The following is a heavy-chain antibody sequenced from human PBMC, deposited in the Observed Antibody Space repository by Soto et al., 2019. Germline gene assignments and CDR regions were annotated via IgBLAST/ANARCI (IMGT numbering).Heavy chain of an antibody. CDR1: GFTFSSYS. D-gene: IGHD3-9*01. J-gene: IGHJ6*02. Sequence: PGGSLRLSCAASGFTFSSYSMNWVRQAPGKGLEWVSSISSSSSYIYYADSVKGRFTISRDNAKNSLYLQMNSLRAEDTAVYYCARDSNYDILTGYLYYYYYGMDVWGQGTTVTVSS. CDR2: ISSSSSYI. V-gene: IGHV3-21*01. CDR3: ARDSNYDILTGYLYYYYYGMDV.